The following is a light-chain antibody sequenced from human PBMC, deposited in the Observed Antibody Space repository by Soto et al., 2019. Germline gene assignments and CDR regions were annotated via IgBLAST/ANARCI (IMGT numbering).Light chain of an antibody. Sequence: DIVLTQSPRTLSLSPGERATLSCRASQRVSNYLVWYQQKPGHAPRLLISGASSRATGIPDRFSGSGSGTEFTLTIRRLEPEDFAVYYCQQYGGSPQTFGQGTKVEIK. J-gene: IGKJ1*01. CDR3: QQYGGSPQT. CDR2: GAS. V-gene: IGKV3-20*01. CDR1: QRVSNY.